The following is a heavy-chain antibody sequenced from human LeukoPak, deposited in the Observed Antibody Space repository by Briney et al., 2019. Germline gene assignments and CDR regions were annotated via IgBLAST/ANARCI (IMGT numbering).Heavy chain of an antibody. CDR1: GFTFSSYE. V-gene: IGHV3-48*03. Sequence: PGGSLRLSCAASGFTFSSYEMNWVRQAPGKGLEWVSYISSSGSTIFYADSVKGRFTISRDNAKNSLYLQMNSLRAEDTAVYYCARDKSVSGTDFDYWGQGTLVTVSS. D-gene: IGHD6-19*01. CDR2: ISSSGSTI. J-gene: IGHJ4*02. CDR3: ARDKSVSGTDFDY.